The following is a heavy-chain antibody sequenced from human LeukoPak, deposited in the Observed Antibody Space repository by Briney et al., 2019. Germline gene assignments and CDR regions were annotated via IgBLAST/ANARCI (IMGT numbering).Heavy chain of an antibody. J-gene: IGHJ4*02. Sequence: GRSLRLSCAASGFTFSSYAMHWVRQAPGKGLEWVAVISYDGSNKYYADSVKGRFTISRDNSKNTLYLQMNSLRAEDTAVYYCARDLPSEIFDYWGQGTLVTVSS. CDR1: GFTFSSYA. D-gene: IGHD2-2*01. V-gene: IGHV3-30*04. CDR3: ARDLPSEIFDY. CDR2: ISYDGSNK.